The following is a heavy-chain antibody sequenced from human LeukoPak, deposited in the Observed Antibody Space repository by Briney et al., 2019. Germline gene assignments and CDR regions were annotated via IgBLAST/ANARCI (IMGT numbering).Heavy chain of an antibody. CDR2: MNPNSGST. J-gene: IGHJ4*02. V-gene: IGHV1-8*01. CDR3: ARGGYYDFWSGYYGNYFDY. Sequence: ASVKVSCKASGYTFTSYDINWVRQATGQGLEWMGWMNPNSGSTGYAQKFQGRVTMTRNTSISTAYMELSSLRSEDTAVYYCARGGYYDFWSGYYGNYFDYWGQGTLVTVSS. CDR1: GYTFTSYD. D-gene: IGHD3-3*01.